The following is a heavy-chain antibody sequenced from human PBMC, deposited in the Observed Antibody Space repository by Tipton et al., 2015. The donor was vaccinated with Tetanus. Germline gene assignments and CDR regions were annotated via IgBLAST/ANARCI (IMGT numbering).Heavy chain of an antibody. CDR3: ARDRMTGPTGRYYAMDV. CDR1: GGSVNDGRFY. J-gene: IGHJ6*01. V-gene: IGHV4-61*01. Sequence: LRLSCTVSGGSVNDGRFYWTWIRQPPGKALEWVAHIYYSGSATYNPSVASRATVSIDMSKNQFSLRLTSATAADTAVYYCARDRMTGPTGRYYAMDVWGQGTTVTVSS. D-gene: IGHD1-7*01. CDR2: IYYSGSA.